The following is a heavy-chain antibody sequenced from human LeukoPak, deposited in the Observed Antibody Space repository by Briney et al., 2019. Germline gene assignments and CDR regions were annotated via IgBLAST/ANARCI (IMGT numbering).Heavy chain of an antibody. CDR1: GFTVDSNY. V-gene: IGHV3-30-3*01. CDR2: ISYDGSNK. D-gene: IGHD1-26*01. Sequence: SGGSLRLSCAASGFTVDSNYLSWVRQAPGKGLEWVAVISYDGSNKYYADSVKGRFTISRDNSKNTLYLQMNSLRAEDTAVYYCARDKVVGEYYFDYWGQGTLVTVSS. CDR3: ARDKVVGEYYFDY. J-gene: IGHJ4*02.